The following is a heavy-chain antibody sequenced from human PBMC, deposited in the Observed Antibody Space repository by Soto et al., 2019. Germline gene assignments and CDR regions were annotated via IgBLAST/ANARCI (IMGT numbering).Heavy chain of an antibody. V-gene: IGHV1-8*01. CDR1: GYTFTSYD. CDR2: MNPNSGNT. J-gene: IGHJ6*03. CDR3: ARVRVVPAAMIYYMDV. D-gene: IGHD2-2*01. Sequence: ASGKVSCKASGYTFTSYDINWVRQATGQGLEWMGWMNPNSGNTGYAQKFQGRVTMTRNTSISTAYMELSSLRSEDTAVYYCARVRVVPAAMIYYMDVWGKGTTVTVSS.